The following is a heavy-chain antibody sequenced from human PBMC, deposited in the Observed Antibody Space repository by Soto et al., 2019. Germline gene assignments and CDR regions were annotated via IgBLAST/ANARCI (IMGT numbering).Heavy chain of an antibody. V-gene: IGHV4-59*01. CDR3: ARSHSFDGSIYHYYFDF. CDR2: IYASGAT. D-gene: IGHD3-10*01. Sequence: SEPLSLTCTVSGGSISTYYWSWIRQPPGGTLEWIGYIYASGATTYNPSLESRVTMSVDMPNNEFSLELTSLTAADTAVYYCARSHSFDGSIYHYYFDFWGQGTLVTVSS. CDR1: GGSISTYY. J-gene: IGHJ4*02.